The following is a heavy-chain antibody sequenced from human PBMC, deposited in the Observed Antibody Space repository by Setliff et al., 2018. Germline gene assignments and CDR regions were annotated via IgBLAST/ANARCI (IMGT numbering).Heavy chain of an antibody. Sequence: SETLSLTCSVSGDSISSHYWSWIRQPPGKGLEWIGSIYHSGSTYYNPSLKSRVTISVDTSKNQFSLKPSSVTAADTAVYYCARGGGYGSGGSFHNAPFDYWGQGMLVTVSS. CDR3: ARGGGYGSGGSFHNAPFDY. V-gene: IGHV4-38-2*02. CDR2: IYHSGST. CDR1: GDSISSHY. J-gene: IGHJ4*02. D-gene: IGHD3-10*01.